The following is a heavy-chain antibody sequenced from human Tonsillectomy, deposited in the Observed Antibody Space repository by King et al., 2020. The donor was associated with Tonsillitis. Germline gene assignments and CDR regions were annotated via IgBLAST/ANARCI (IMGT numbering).Heavy chain of an antibody. V-gene: IGHV4-59*01. Sequence: QLQESGPGLVKPSETLSLTCTVSGGSISSFYWGWVRQPPGKGLEWIGCIYSSGITNFNPSLKSRVSISVDTSENPFSLNLSSVTAADTAVYYCVRDYWVPVTTTTDYYYMDVWGKGTTVTVSS. D-gene: IGHD1-1*01. J-gene: IGHJ6*03. CDR3: VRDYWVPVTTTTDYYYMDV. CDR1: GGSISSFY. CDR2: IYSSGIT.